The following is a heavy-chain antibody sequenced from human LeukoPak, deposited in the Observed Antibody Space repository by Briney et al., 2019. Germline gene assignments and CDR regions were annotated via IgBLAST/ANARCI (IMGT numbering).Heavy chain of an antibody. V-gene: IGHV3-30-3*01. D-gene: IGHD4-17*01. CDR3: ATDYGDTGRSYFDY. Sequence: GRSLRLSCAASGFTFSRYAIHWVRQAPGKGLEWVAVISYDGNNKYYADSVKGRFTISRDNSKNTLYLQMDSLRAEDTAVYHCATDYGDTGRSYFDYWGQGTLVTVSS. J-gene: IGHJ4*02. CDR2: ISYDGNNK. CDR1: GFTFSRYA.